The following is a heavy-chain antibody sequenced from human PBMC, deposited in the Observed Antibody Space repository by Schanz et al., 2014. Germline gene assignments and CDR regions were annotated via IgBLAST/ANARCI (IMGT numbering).Heavy chain of an antibody. CDR2: INPSGGST. J-gene: IGHJ4*02. CDR3: ARGYGDSPTDY. D-gene: IGHD4-17*01. CDR1: GYTFVSYS. Sequence: QVQLVQSGAEVKKPGASVKVSCKASGYTFVSYSMHWVRQAPGQGLEWMGIINPSGGSTTYAQKFQGRVTMTRDTSTSTVYMELSSLRSEDTAVYYCARGYGDSPTDYWGQGTLVTVSS. V-gene: IGHV1-46*01.